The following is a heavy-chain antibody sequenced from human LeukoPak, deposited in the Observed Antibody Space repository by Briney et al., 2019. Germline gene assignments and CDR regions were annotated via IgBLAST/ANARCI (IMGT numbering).Heavy chain of an antibody. CDR2: VSSSRTI. CDR3: ARDQVVVAAPLDY. CDR1: GFTFSSYS. D-gene: IGHD2-15*01. J-gene: IGHJ4*02. Sequence: GGSLRLSCAASGFTFSSYSMNWVRQAPGKGLEWVSYVSSSRTIYYADSVKGRFTISRDNAKNSLYLQMNSLRAEDTAVYYCARDQVVVAAPLDYWGQGTLVTVSS. V-gene: IGHV3-48*01.